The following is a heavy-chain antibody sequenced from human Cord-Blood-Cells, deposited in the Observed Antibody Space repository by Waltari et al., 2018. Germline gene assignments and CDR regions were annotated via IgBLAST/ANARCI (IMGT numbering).Heavy chain of an antibody. V-gene: IGHV3-73*02. J-gene: IGHJ6*02. CDR1: GFTFSGSA. Sequence: EVQLVESGGGLVQPGGSLKLSCAASGFTFSGSAMHWVRQASGKGLEWVGRIRSKDNSSATAYAASVKGRFTISRDDSKNTAYLQMNSLKTEDTAVYYCTRSDTATYHEGYYGMDVWGQGTTVTVSS. D-gene: IGHD5-18*01. CDR3: TRSDTATYHEGYYGMDV. CDR2: IRSKDNSSAT.